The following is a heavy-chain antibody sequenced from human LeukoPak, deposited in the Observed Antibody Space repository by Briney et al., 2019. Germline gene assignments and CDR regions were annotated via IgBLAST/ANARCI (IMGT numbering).Heavy chain of an antibody. J-gene: IGHJ4*02. CDR2: IKQDGSEK. CDR1: GFTFSRHG. Sequence: GGSLRLSCAPSGFTFSRHGMHWVRQAPGKGLEWVANIKQDGSEKYYVDSVKGRFTISRDNAKNSLYLQMNSLRAEDTAVYYCARDFVAVAASFDYWGQGTLVTVSS. D-gene: IGHD6-19*01. CDR3: ARDFVAVAASFDY. V-gene: IGHV3-7*03.